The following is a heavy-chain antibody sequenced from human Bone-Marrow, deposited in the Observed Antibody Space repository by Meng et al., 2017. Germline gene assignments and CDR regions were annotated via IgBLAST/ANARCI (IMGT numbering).Heavy chain of an antibody. Sequence: SLKISCAASGFTFDDYAMHWVRQAPGKGLEWVSGISWNCGSIGYADSVKGRFTISRDNAKNSLYLQMNSLRAEDTALYYCAKDMKSSGWYGDAFDIWGQGTMVTVSS. V-gene: IGHV3-9*01. CDR2: ISWNCGSI. D-gene: IGHD6-19*01. CDR1: GFTFDDYA. CDR3: AKDMKSSGWYGDAFDI. J-gene: IGHJ3*02.